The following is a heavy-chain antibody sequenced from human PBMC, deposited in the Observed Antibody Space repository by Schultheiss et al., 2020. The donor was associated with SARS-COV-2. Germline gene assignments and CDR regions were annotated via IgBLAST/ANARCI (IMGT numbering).Heavy chain of an antibody. CDR1: GFTLSNYW. CDR3: ARDLYSGSYGAGY. D-gene: IGHD1-26*01. J-gene: IGHJ4*02. Sequence: GGSLRLSCAASGFTLSNYWMAWVRQAPGKGLEWVANIKQDGIQKHYVDSVKGRFTISRDDAKNSLNLQMNSLRAEDTAVYYCARDLYSGSYGAGYWGQGILVTVSS. V-gene: IGHV3-7*03. CDR2: IKQDGIQK.